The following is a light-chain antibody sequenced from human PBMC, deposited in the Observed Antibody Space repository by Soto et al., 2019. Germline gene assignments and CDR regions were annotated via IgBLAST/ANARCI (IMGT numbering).Light chain of an antibody. V-gene: IGKV1-39*01. CDR3: GQSYSTTWT. CDR2: AAS. J-gene: IGKJ1*01. Sequence: DIQMTQSPSSLSASIGDSVTITCRASLSISTWLAWYQQKQGKAPKIXIYAASSLQSGVPSRFSGSGSGTDFTLTISGLQHEDFATYYCGQSYSTTWTFGQGTKVDIK. CDR1: LSISTW.